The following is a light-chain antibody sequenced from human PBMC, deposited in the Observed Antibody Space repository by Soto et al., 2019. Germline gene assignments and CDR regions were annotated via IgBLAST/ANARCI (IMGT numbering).Light chain of an antibody. Sequence: DIQMTQSPSTLSASVGDRVTITCRASQSISSWLAWYQQKPGKAPKLLIYDASSLESGVPSRFSGSGSGTEFTLTISSLQPDDFATYHCLREWTFGQGTKVEIK. CDR1: QSISSW. CDR2: DAS. J-gene: IGKJ1*01. CDR3: LREWT. V-gene: IGKV1-5*01.